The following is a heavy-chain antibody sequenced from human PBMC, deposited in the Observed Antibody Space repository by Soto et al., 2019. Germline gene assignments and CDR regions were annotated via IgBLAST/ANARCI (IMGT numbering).Heavy chain of an antibody. D-gene: IGHD3-22*01. CDR2: IYYSGST. V-gene: IGHV4-31*03. Sequence: SETLSLTCTVSGGSISSGGYYWSWIRQHPGKGLEWIGYIYYSGSTYYNPSLKSRVTISVDTSKNQFSLKLSSVTAADTAVYYCARVNYYASSGYSWGQGTLVTVSS. CDR3: ARVNYYASSGYS. CDR1: GGSISSGGYY. J-gene: IGHJ4*02.